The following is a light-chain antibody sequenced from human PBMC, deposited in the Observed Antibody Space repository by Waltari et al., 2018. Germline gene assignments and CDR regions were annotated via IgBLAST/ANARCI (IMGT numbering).Light chain of an antibody. CDR3: QQSYTTPYT. CDR1: QSITSH. Sequence: DIQMTQATSSLSASVGDRVTITCRASQSITSHLNWYQQQPGKAPKLLIYTASSLQSGVPSRFSGSGSGTHFTLTISSLQPEDFATYFCQQSYTTPYTFGQGTKLEIK. J-gene: IGKJ2*01. CDR2: TAS. V-gene: IGKV1-39*01.